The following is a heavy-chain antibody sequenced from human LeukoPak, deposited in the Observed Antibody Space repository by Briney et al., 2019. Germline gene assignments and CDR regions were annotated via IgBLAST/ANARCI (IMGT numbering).Heavy chain of an antibody. D-gene: IGHD1-26*01. CDR1: GITFSSYG. Sequence: GGSLRLSCAASGITFSSYGMSWVRQAPGKGLEWVSSISSTGGTTYYADSVKGRFTISRDNSKSTLYLQMNSLRAEDTAIYYCARDLNPSGSYSHWGQGTLVTVSS. V-gene: IGHV3-23*01. CDR2: ISSTGGTT. J-gene: IGHJ4*02. CDR3: ARDLNPSGSYSH.